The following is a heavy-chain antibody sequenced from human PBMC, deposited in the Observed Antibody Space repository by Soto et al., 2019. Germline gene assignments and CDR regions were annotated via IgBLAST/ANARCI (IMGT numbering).Heavy chain of an antibody. Sequence: SETLSLTCAVYGGSFIGYYWSWIRQPPGKGLEWIGEINHSGSTNYNPSLKSRVTISVDTSKNQFSLKLSSVTAADTAVYYCARGLGYYDYVWGSYRRPYFDYWGQGTLVTVSS. CDR3: ARGLGYYDYVWGSYRRPYFDY. V-gene: IGHV4-34*01. D-gene: IGHD3-16*02. J-gene: IGHJ4*02. CDR1: GGSFIGYY. CDR2: INHSGST.